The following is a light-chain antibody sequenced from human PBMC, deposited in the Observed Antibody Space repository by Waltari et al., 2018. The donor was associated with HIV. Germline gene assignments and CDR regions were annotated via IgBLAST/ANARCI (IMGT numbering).Light chain of an antibody. CDR1: TLASKH. Sequence: SYELTQPPSVSVSPRQTTSITCPGPTLASKHVCWYQQKPGQPPVLVIYQDTKRPSGIPERFSGSSSGNTATLTISGTQAVDEGDYYCQAWDSSTVIFGRGTKLTVL. J-gene: IGLJ2*01. CDR2: QDT. V-gene: IGLV3-1*01. CDR3: QAWDSSTVI.